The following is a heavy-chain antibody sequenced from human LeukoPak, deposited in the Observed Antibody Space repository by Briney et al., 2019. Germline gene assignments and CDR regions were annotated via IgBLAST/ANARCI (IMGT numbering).Heavy chain of an antibody. Sequence: GGSLRLSCAASGFTFSSHFLNWVRQAPGRGLDWVSSIGSGGDFIYYADSVRGRFTISRDNAKNSLYLQMNSLRAEDTAVYYCARERYSTIQNDGLDMWGQGTMVTVSS. CDR2: IGSGGDFI. V-gene: IGHV3-21*01. CDR3: ARERYSTIQNDGLDM. J-gene: IGHJ3*02. CDR1: GFTFSSHF. D-gene: IGHD3-9*01.